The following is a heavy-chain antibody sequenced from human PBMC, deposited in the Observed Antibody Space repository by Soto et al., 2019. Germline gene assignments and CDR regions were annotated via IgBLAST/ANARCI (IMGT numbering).Heavy chain of an antibody. CDR3: AIEIYGMDV. V-gene: IGHV3-7*01. J-gene: IGHJ6*02. Sequence: EVQLVESGGGLVQPGGSRRLSCAASGFTFSSYWMSWVRQAPGKGLEWVANIKQDGSEKYYVDSVKGRFTISRDNAKNSLYLQMNSMRAEDTAVYYCAIEIYGMDVWGQGTTVTVSS. CDR1: GFTFSSYW. CDR2: IKQDGSEK.